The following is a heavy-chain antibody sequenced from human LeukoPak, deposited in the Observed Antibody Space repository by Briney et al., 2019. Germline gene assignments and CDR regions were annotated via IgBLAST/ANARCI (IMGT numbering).Heavy chain of an antibody. D-gene: IGHD3-22*01. V-gene: IGHV1-3*03. CDR2: INAGNGKT. CDR3: ARGTSYYDSSAYYRRNSPNYMDV. CDR1: GYTFTRYT. J-gene: IGHJ6*03. Sequence: ASVKVSCKASGYTFTRYTMRWVRQAPGQRLEWMGWINAGNGKTKYSQEFQDRVTITRDTSASTVYMELSSLRSEDMAVYYCARGTSYYDSSAYYRRNSPNYMDVWGKGTTVTVSS.